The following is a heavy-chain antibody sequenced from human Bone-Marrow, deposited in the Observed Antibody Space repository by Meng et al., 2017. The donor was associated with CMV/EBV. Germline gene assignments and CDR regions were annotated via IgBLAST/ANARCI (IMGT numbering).Heavy chain of an antibody. Sequence: GESLKISCAASGFSFSSYGMSWVRQAPGKGLEWVSVMYSGGYTYYADSVKGRFTISRDSSRNTLSLQMNSLRTEDTAVYYCVRSVGGVARHWGQGTLVTVSS. D-gene: IGHD3-16*01. J-gene: IGHJ4*02. CDR3: VRSVGGVARH. V-gene: IGHV3-66*02. CDR2: MYSGGYT. CDR1: GFSFSSYG.